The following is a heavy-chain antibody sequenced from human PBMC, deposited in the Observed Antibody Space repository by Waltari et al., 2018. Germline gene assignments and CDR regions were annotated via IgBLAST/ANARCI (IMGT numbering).Heavy chain of an antibody. D-gene: IGHD3-10*01. Sequence: EVQLLESGGGLVQPGGSLRLSCAASGFTFSSYAMSWVRQAPGKGLEWVSTIRGSGGSTYYADSVKGRFTISRDKSKNTLYLQMNSLRAEDTAVYYCAKRGPYYGSGSCDYWGQGTLVTVSS. J-gene: IGHJ4*02. CDR2: IRGSGGST. CDR3: AKRGPYYGSGSCDY. V-gene: IGHV3-23*01. CDR1: GFTFSSYA.